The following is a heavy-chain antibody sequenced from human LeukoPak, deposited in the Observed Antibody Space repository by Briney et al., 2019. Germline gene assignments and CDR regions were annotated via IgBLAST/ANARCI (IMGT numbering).Heavy chain of an antibody. CDR2: INPNSGGT. CDR1: GYTFTGYY. Sequence: GASVKVSCKASGYTFTGYYMHWVRQAPGQGPEWMGWINPNSGGTNFVQKFQGRVTMTRDTSISTAYMELTRLRCDDTAVYYCARDHSRYFDWLLDNYYYYGMDVWGQGTTVIVSS. D-gene: IGHD3-9*01. CDR3: ARDHSRYFDWLLDNYYYYGMDV. V-gene: IGHV1-2*02. J-gene: IGHJ6*02.